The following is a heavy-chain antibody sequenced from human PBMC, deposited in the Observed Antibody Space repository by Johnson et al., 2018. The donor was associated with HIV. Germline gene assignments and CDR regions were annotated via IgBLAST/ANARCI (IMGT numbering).Heavy chain of an antibody. Sequence: VQLVESGGGVVQPGRSLRLSCAASGFTFDDYGMSWVRQAPGMGPEWVSGISWNSGSIGYADSVKGRFTISRDNAKNSLYLQMNSLRAEDTALYYCARGPPRDIVLMVYARGAFDIWGQGTMVTVSS. D-gene: IGHD2-8*01. J-gene: IGHJ3*02. CDR2: ISWNSGSI. CDR1: GFTFDDYG. V-gene: IGHV3-9*01. CDR3: ARGPPRDIVLMVYARGAFDI.